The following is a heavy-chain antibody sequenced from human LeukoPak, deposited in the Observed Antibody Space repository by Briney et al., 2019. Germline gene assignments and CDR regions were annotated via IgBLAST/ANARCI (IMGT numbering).Heavy chain of an antibody. CDR3: AREGGSYYGSGSVGAFDI. Sequence: SKTLSLTCTVSGGSISSYYWSWIRQPPGKGLEWIGYIYYSGSTNYNPSLKSRVTISVDTSKNQFSLKLSSVTAADTAVYYCAREGGSYYGSGSVGAFDIWGQGTMVTVSS. CDR2: IYYSGST. D-gene: IGHD3-10*01. V-gene: IGHV4-59*01. J-gene: IGHJ3*02. CDR1: GGSISSYY.